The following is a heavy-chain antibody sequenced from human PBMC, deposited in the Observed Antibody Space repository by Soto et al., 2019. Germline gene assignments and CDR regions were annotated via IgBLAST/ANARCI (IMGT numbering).Heavy chain of an antibody. V-gene: IGHV3-20*01. CDR2: INWNGGST. Sequence: EVQLAESGGGVVRPGGSLRLSCAASGFTFDDYGMSWVRQAPGKGLEWVSGINWNGGSTGYADSVKGRFTISRDNAKNSLYLQSNTLRAEDTALYHCARVRALLRLAPLGRYYYYMDVWGKGTTVTVSS. CDR3: ARVRALLRLAPLGRYYYYMDV. J-gene: IGHJ6*03. CDR1: GFTFDDYG. D-gene: IGHD2-15*01.